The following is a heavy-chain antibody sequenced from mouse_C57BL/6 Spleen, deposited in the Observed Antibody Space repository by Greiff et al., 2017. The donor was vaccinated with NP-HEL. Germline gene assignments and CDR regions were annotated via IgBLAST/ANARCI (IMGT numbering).Heavy chain of an antibody. J-gene: IGHJ4*01. V-gene: IGHV3-6*01. CDR3: ARNSNLPHYYAMDY. Sequence: DVQLQESGPGLVKPSQSLSLTCSVTGYSITSGYYWNWIRQFPGNKLEWMGYISYDGSNNYNPSLKNRISITRDTSKNQFFLKLNSVTTEDTATYYCARNSNLPHYYAMDYWGQGTSVTVSS. D-gene: IGHD2-5*01. CDR2: ISYDGSN. CDR1: GYSITSGYY.